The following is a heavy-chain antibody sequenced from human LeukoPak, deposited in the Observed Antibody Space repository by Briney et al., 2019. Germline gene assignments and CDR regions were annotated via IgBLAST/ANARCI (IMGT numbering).Heavy chain of an antibody. Sequence: SETLSLTCTVSGGSIIVYYWSWIRQHPGKGLEWIGYIYYSGSTYYNPSLKSRVIISVDTSKNQFSLKLSSVTAADPAVYYCARGDDSSYDYWGQGTLVTVSS. CDR3: ARGDDSSYDY. CDR1: GGSIIVYY. CDR2: IYYSGST. J-gene: IGHJ4*02. V-gene: IGHV4-31*03. D-gene: IGHD3-22*01.